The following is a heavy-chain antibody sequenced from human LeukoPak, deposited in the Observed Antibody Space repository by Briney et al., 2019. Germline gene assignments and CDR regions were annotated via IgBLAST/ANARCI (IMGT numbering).Heavy chain of an antibody. CDR3: AKDFLDSAAGTTWFGP. CDR2: ISGSGGRT. CDR1: GFTFSSSD. J-gene: IGHJ5*02. D-gene: IGHD6-13*01. V-gene: IGHV3-23*01. Sequence: GGSLRVSCAASGFTFSSSDMSWVRQAPGKGLEWVSVISGSGGRTYYADSVKGRFTISRDNSKNTLYLQMNSLRAEDTAVYYCAKDFLDSAAGTTWFGPWGQGTLVTVSS.